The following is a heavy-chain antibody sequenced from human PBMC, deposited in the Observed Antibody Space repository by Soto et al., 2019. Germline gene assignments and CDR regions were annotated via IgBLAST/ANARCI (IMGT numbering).Heavy chain of an antibody. Sequence: SVKVSCKASGGTFSSYAISWVRQAPGQGLEWMGGIIPIFGTANYAQKFQGRVTITADESTSTAYMELSSLRSEDTAVYYCASRTITFGGVIVDPELYYYYGMDVWGQGTTVTVSS. D-gene: IGHD3-16*02. CDR2: IIPIFGTA. CDR3: ASRTITFGGVIVDPELYYYYGMDV. V-gene: IGHV1-69*13. CDR1: GGTFSSYA. J-gene: IGHJ6*02.